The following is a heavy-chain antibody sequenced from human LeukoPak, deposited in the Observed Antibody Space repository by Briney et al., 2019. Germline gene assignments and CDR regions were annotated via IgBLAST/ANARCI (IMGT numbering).Heavy chain of an antibody. D-gene: IGHD6-19*01. CDR1: GFIFSSYA. J-gene: IGHJ6*02. CDR3: AKLGSGWSKGVYYYYGMDV. Sequence: GGSLRLSCAASGFIFSSYAMSWVCQAPGKGLEWVSAISGSGGSTYYADSVKGRFTISRDNSKNTLYLQMNSLRAEDTAVYYCAKLGSGWSKGVYYYYGMDVWGQGTTVTVSS. V-gene: IGHV3-23*01. CDR2: ISGSGGST.